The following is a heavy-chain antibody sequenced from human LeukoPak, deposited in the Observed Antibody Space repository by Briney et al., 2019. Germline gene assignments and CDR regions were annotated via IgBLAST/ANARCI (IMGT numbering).Heavy chain of an antibody. CDR1: GFIFDDYA. CDR2: ISSNGGST. Sequence: GGSLRLSCAASGFIFDDYAMPWVRQAPGKGLEYVSAISSNGGSTYYATSVKGRFTISRDNSKNTLYLQMGSLRAEDIAVYYCARVGATVAFDIWGQGTMVTVSS. CDR3: ARVGATVAFDI. V-gene: IGHV3-64*01. D-gene: IGHD1-26*01. J-gene: IGHJ3*02.